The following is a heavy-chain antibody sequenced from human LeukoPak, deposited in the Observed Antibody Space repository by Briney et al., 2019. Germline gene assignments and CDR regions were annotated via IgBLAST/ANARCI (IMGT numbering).Heavy chain of an antibody. D-gene: IGHD5-18*01. Sequence: PGGSLRLSCAASGFTFSSYSMNWVRQAPGKGLEWVSAISGSGGSTYYADSVKGRFTISRDNSKNTLYLQMNSLRAEDTAVYYCAKDRGYHFDYWGQGTLVTVSS. CDR2: ISGSGGST. J-gene: IGHJ4*02. CDR1: GFTFSSYS. V-gene: IGHV3-23*01. CDR3: AKDRGYHFDY.